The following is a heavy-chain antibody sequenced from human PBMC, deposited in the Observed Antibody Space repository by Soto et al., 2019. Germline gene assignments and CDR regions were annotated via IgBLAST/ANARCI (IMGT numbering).Heavy chain of an antibody. CDR1: GFTFSRYW. J-gene: IGHJ6*02. Sequence: PRGSLRLSCEASGFTFSRYWMSWVRQAPGKGLEWVANIKQDGSEKYYGDSVRGRFTISRDNAKNSLYLQMNSLRAEDTAVYYCASSIDQPEGVTDPIHYYSYYGMDVWGQGTTVTVSS. D-gene: IGHD2-2*01. CDR3: ASSIDQPEGVTDPIHYYSYYGMDV. CDR2: IKQDGSEK. V-gene: IGHV3-7*01.